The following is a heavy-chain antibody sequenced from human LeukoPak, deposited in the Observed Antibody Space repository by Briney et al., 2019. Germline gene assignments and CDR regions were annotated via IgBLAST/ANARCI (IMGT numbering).Heavy chain of an antibody. CDR3: ARGGYSYGTIFDY. CDR1: GFTFSSNG. Sequence: GGSLRLSCAASGFTFSSNGMNWVRQAPGKGLEWVANIKQDGSEKYYVDSVKGRFTISRDNAKNSLYLQMNSLRAEDTAVYYCARGGYSYGTIFDYWGQGTLVTVSS. V-gene: IGHV3-7*01. D-gene: IGHD5-18*01. CDR2: IKQDGSEK. J-gene: IGHJ4*02.